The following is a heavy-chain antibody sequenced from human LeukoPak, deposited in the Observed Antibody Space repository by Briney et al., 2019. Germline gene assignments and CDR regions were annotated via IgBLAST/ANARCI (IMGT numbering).Heavy chain of an antibody. V-gene: IGHV4-38-2*02. CDR1: GYYISSGYY. Sequence: SETLSLTCIVAGYYISSGYYWGWIRQPPGKGLEWIGSIYHSGSTYYSPSLKSRVTISVDTSKNQFSLKLSSVTAADTAVYYCARARGYSYGLDYWGQGTLVTVSS. D-gene: IGHD5-18*01. CDR2: IYHSGST. J-gene: IGHJ4*02. CDR3: ARARGYSYGLDY.